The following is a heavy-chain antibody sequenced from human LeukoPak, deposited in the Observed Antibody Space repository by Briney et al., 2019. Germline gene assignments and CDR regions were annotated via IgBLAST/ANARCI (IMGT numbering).Heavy chain of an antibody. CDR1: GGSISSYY. J-gene: IGHJ5*02. CDR2: IYTSGST. D-gene: IGHD1-26*01. V-gene: IGHV4-4*08. Sequence: SETLSLTCTVSGGSISSYYWSWIRQPPGKGLEWIGRIYTSGSTNYNPSLKSRVTISVDTSKNQFSLKLSSVTAADTAVYYCARGAQLYSGSYLAAFDPWGQGTLVTVSS. CDR3: ARGAQLYSGSYLAAFDP.